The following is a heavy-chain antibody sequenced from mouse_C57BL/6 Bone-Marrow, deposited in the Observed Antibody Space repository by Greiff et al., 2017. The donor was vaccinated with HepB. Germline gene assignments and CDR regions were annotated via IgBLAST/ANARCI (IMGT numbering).Heavy chain of an antibody. J-gene: IGHJ3*01. D-gene: IGHD2-4*01. CDR1: GYTFTSYW. CDR2: IDPSDSYT. CDR3: AKIYYDYSWFAY. V-gene: IGHV1-50*01. Sequence: QVQLQQPGAELVKPGALVKLSCKASGYTFTSYWMQWVKQRPGQGLEWIGEIDPSDSYTNYNQKFKGKATLTVDTSSSTAYMQLSSLTSEDSAVYYCAKIYYDYSWFAYWGQGTLVTVSA.